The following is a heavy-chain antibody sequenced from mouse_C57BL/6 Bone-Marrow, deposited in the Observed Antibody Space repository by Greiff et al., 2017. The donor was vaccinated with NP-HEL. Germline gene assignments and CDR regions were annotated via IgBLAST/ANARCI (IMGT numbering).Heavy chain of an antibody. J-gene: IGHJ2*01. Sequence: EVQGVESGGGLVKPGGSLKLSCAASGFTFSDYGMHWVRQAPEKGLEWVAYISSGSSTIYYADTVKGRFTISRAHAKNTRFLQMASLRSEDTAMYYCARGGSNLFDYWGQGTTLTVSS. CDR3: ARGGSNLFDY. CDR1: GFTFSDYG. CDR2: ISSGSSTI. D-gene: IGHD2-5*01. V-gene: IGHV5-17*01.